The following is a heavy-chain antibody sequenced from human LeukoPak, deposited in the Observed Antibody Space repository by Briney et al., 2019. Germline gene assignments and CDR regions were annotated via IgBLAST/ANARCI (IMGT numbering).Heavy chain of an antibody. CDR3: AKAMSDYYDSSRYYDFDS. CDR2: ISSSSSTI. CDR1: GFTVSSYS. Sequence: GGSLRLSCAASGFTVSSYSMNWVRQAPGQGLEWVSYISSSSSTIYYADSVKGRFTISRDNSKNTLYLQMHSLRAEDTALYYCAKAMSDYYDSSRYYDFDSWGQGTLVTVSS. J-gene: IGHJ4*02. D-gene: IGHD3-22*01. V-gene: IGHV3-48*01.